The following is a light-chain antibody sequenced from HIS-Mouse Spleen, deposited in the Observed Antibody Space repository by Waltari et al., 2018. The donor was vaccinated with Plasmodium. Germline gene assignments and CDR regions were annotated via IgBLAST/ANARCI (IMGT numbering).Light chain of an antibody. Sequence: SYELTQPPSVSVSPGQTATTHCPGAPLGDKYACWYQQKPGQSPVLVIYQDSKRPSGIPERFSGSNAGNTATLTISGTQAMDEADYYCQAWDSSTVVFGGGTKLTVL. J-gene: IGLJ2*01. CDR2: QDS. CDR3: QAWDSSTVV. V-gene: IGLV3-1*01. CDR1: PLGDKY.